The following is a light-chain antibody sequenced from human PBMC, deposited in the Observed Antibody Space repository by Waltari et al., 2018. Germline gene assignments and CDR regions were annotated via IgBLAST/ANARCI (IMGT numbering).Light chain of an antibody. Sequence: EIVMTQSPATLSVSRGGSATVSCRASLSIDDSLAWYQQKPGQPPRLLIHGASTRDTGIPVRFSGSGSGTDFTLTITGLQSEDFAVYFCHQYNNWPGTFGQGTTVEIK. CDR2: GAS. CDR3: HQYNNWPGT. J-gene: IGKJ1*01. CDR1: LSIDDS. V-gene: IGKV3-15*01.